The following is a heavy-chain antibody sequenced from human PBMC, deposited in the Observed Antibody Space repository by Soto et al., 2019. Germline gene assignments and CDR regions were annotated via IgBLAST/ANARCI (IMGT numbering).Heavy chain of an antibody. CDR2: ISSNGGST. J-gene: IGHJ1*01. D-gene: IGHD6-13*01. CDR1: GFTFSSYA. Sequence: PGRSLRLSCSASGFTFSSYAMHWVRQAPGNGLEYVSAISSNGGSTYYADSVKGRFTISRDNSKNTLYLQMSSLRAEDTAVYYSVKDLRRVAAAADAEYFQHWGHGTLVTVSS. V-gene: IGHV3-64D*06. CDR3: VKDLRRVAAAADAEYFQH.